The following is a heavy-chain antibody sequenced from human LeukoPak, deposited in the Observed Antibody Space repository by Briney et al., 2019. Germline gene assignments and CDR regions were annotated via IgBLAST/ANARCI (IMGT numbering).Heavy chain of an antibody. CDR2: IYHSGST. D-gene: IGHD1/OR15-1a*01. CDR3: ARETGTNWFDP. J-gene: IGHJ5*02. CDR1: GYSISSGYY. Sequence: SETLSLTCTVSGYSISSGYYWGWIRQPPGNGLEWIGSIYHSGSTYYNPSLKSRVTISVDTSKNQFSLKLSSVTAADTAVYYCARETGTNWFDPWGQGTLVTVSS. V-gene: IGHV4-38-2*02.